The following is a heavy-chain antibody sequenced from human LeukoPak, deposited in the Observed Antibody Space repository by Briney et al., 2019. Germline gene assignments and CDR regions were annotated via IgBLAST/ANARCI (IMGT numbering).Heavy chain of an antibody. J-gene: IGHJ5*02. CDR2: VKQDGGEK. D-gene: IGHD6-13*01. V-gene: IGHV3-7*03. Sequence: GGSLRLSCAASGFTFSSYWMSWVRQAPGKGLEWVANVKQDGGEKYYVDSVKGRFTISRDNAKNSLYLQMNSLRAEDTAVYYCARGSSSWYGSRLWFDPWGQGTLVTVSS. CDR3: ARGSSSWYGSRLWFDP. CDR1: GFTFSSYW.